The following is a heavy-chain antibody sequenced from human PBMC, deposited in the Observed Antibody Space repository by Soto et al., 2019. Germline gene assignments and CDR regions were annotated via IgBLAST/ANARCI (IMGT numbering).Heavy chain of an antibody. CDR3: AKDPSYGSGSYYYYYYGMDV. CDR1: GFTFSSYA. V-gene: IGHV3-23*01. CDR2: ISGSGGST. D-gene: IGHD3-10*01. J-gene: IGHJ6*02. Sequence: EVQVLESGGGLEQPGGSLRLSCAASGFTFSSYAMSWVRQAPGKGLEWVSAISGSGGSTYHADSVRGRFTISRDNSKNTLYLQMNSLRAEDTAVYYCAKDPSYGSGSYYYYYYGMDVWGQGTTVTVSS.